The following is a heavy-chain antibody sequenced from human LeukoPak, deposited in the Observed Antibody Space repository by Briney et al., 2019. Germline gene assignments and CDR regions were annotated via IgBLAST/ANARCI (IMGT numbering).Heavy chain of an antibody. Sequence: PSETLSLTCAVYGGSFSGYYWSWIRQPPGKGLDWIGEINHSGSTNYNPSPKSRVTISVDTSKNQFSLKLSSVTAADTAVYYCARGMKQWLVHYYYYYYMDVWGKGTTVTVSS. CDR1: GGSFSGYY. CDR2: INHSGST. J-gene: IGHJ6*03. D-gene: IGHD6-19*01. V-gene: IGHV4-34*01. CDR3: ARGMKQWLVHYYYYYYMDV.